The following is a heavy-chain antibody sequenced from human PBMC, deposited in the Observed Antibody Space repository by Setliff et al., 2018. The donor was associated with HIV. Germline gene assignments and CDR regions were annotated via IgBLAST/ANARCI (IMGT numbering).Heavy chain of an antibody. V-gene: IGHV4-4*08. Sequence: SETLSLTCTVSGGSTSSYYWSWIRQPPGKGLEWIGRIYTSGSTNYNPSLKSRVTILVDASKNQYSLRLSSVTAADTAVYYCAREGGAYSGNPSDFWGQGTLVTVSS. CDR3: AREGGAYSGNPSDF. CDR1: GGSTSSYY. J-gene: IGHJ4*02. CDR2: IYTSGST. D-gene: IGHD1-26*01.